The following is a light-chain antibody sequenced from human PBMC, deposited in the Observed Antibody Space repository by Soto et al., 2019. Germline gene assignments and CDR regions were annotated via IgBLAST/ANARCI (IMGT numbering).Light chain of an antibody. CDR2: GAS. J-gene: IGKJ1*01. CDR1: QSVSIN. Sequence: IVMTHSPATLSVSPCERATLSFRASQSVSINLAWYQQKPGQAPRLLIYGASTRATGIPDRFSGSGSGTDFTLTINRLEPEDFAVYYCQQYGSSPWTFGQGTKVDI. V-gene: IGKV3-20*01. CDR3: QQYGSSPWT.